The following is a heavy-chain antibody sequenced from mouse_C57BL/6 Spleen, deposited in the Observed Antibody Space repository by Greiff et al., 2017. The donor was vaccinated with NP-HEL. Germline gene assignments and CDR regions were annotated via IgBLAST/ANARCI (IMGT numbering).Heavy chain of an antibody. V-gene: IGHV5-16*01. J-gene: IGHJ2*01. CDR3: ARRGAYYSNYFDY. Sequence: EVHLVESEGGLVQPGSSMKLSCTASGFTFSDYYMAWVRQVPEKGLEWVANINYDGSSTYYLDSLKSRFIISRDNAKNILYLQMSSLKSEDTATYYCARRGAYYSNYFDYWGQGTTLTVSS. CDR2: INYDGSST. CDR1: GFTFSDYY. D-gene: IGHD2-5*01.